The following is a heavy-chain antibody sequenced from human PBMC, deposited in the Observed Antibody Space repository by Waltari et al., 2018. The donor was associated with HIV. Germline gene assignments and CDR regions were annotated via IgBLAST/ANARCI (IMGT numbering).Heavy chain of an antibody. CDR3: AKDTWRSYYYFWSGVLRGWFDP. V-gene: IGHV3-23*01. J-gene: IGHJ5*02. Sequence: EVQLLESGGGLVQPGGSLRLSCAASGFTFSSYAMSWVRQAPGKGLEWVSAISGSGGSTYYADSVKGRFTISGDNAKNTLYLQMNSLRAEDTAVYYCAKDTWRSYYYFWSGVLRGWFDPWGQGTLVTVSS. D-gene: IGHD3-3*01. CDR2: ISGSGGST. CDR1: GFTFSSYA.